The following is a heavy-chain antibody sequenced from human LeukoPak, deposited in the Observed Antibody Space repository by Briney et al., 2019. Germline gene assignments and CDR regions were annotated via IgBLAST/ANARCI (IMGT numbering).Heavy chain of an antibody. CDR2: IRYDGSNK. D-gene: IGHD3-22*01. CDR1: GFTFSSYG. CDR3: AKDQPSHYYDSSGQDAFDI. V-gene: IGHV3-30*02. Sequence: PGGSLRLSCAASGFTFSSYGMHWVRQAPGKGLEWVAFIRYDGSNKYYADSVKGRFTISRDNSKNTLYLQMNSLRAEDTAVYYCAKDQPSHYYDSSGQDAFDIWGQGTMVTVSS. J-gene: IGHJ3*02.